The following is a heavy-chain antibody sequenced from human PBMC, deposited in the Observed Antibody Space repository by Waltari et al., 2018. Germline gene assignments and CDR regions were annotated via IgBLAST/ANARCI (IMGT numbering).Heavy chain of an antibody. CDR1: GFHLSPYA. Sequence: EKLLESGGGLAQPGGSLRLPCAASGFHLSPYAMSWVRQAPDEGLEGVSAIRGSGARTDSAESGNGRLTSSRDKSNNTLYLQLSSLRADDTAIYYGATPTWYADYRFAFWGQGTLVTVSS. D-gene: IGHD3-10*01. V-gene: IGHV3-23*01. J-gene: IGHJ4*02. CDR3: ATPTWYADYRFAF. CDR2: IRGSGART.